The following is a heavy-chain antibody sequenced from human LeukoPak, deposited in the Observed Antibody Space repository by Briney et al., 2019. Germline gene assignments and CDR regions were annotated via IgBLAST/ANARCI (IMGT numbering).Heavy chain of an antibody. V-gene: IGHV1-2*02. CDR1: GYTFTGYY. CDR2: INPNSGGT. CDR3: ARGRKYTSGYRVTELGSGYSDY. D-gene: IGHD5-18*01. J-gene: IGHJ4*02. Sequence: GASVKVSCKASGYTFTGYYMHWVRQAPGQGLEWMGWINPNSGGTSYAQKFQGRVTMTRDTSISTAYMELSRLRSDDTAVYYCARGRKYTSGYRVTELGSGYSDYWGQGTLVTVSS.